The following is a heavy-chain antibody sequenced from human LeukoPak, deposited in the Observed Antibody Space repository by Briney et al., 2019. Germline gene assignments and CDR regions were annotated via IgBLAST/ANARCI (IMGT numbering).Heavy chain of an antibody. Sequence: PGGSLRLSCAASRFTFNSYAMSWVRQAPGKGLEWVSVIGGSNGITFYVGSVKGRFTISRDNSRNTLYLQMNSLRADDTAIYYCAKDYGPDIVGTIGGYWGQGTLVTVSS. CDR1: RFTFNSYA. V-gene: IGHV3-23*01. CDR2: IGGSNGIT. CDR3: AKDYGPDIVGTIGGY. D-gene: IGHD5-12*01. J-gene: IGHJ4*02.